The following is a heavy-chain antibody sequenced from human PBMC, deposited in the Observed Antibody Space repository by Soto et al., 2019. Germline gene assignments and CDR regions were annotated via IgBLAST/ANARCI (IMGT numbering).Heavy chain of an antibody. CDR2: IYYSGST. V-gene: IGHV4-31*03. CDR1: GGSISSGGYY. J-gene: IGHJ6*02. CDR3: ARANTLGRYSYGRYYYYGMDV. D-gene: IGHD5-18*01. Sequence: SETLSLTCTVSGGSISSGGYYWSWIRQHPGKGLEWIGYIYYSGSTYYNPSLKSRVTISVDTSKNQFSLKLSSVTAADTAVYYCARANTLGRYSYGRYYYYGMDVWGQGTTVTVSS.